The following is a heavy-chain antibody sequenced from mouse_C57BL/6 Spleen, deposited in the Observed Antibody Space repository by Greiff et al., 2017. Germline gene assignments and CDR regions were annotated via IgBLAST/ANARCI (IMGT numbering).Heavy chain of an antibody. CDR2: IYPGSGNT. Sequence: QVQLQQSGPELVKPGASVKISCKASGYSFTSYYIHWVKQRPGQGLEWIGWIYPGSGNTKYNEKFKGKATLTADTSSSTAYMQLSSLTSEDSAVYYCARGRDDDGYHFAYWGQGTLVTVSA. CDR3: ARGRDDDGYHFAY. J-gene: IGHJ3*01. CDR1: GYSFTSYY. V-gene: IGHV1-66*01. D-gene: IGHD2-3*01.